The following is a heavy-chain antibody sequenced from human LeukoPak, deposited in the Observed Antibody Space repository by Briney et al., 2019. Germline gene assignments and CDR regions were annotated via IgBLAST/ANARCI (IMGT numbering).Heavy chain of an antibody. J-gene: IGHJ4*02. Sequence: ASVKVSCKASGYTFTGYYIHWVRQAPGQGLEWMGWINPNSGGTNYAQKFQGRVTMTRDTDISTAYMELSSLRSEDTAVYYCARGIGDRFRLQHVIDYWGQGTLVTVSS. V-gene: IGHV1-2*02. CDR1: GYTFTGYY. D-gene: IGHD2-21*02. CDR2: INPNSGGT. CDR3: ARGIGDRFRLQHVIDY.